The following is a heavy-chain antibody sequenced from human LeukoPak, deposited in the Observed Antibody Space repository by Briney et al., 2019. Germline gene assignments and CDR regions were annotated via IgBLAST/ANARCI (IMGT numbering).Heavy chain of an antibody. J-gene: IGHJ6*02. Sequence: ALVKVSCKASGYTFTGYYMHWVRQAPGQGLEWMGWINPNSGGTNYAQKFQGRVTMTRDTSISTAYMELSRLRSDDTAVYYCARDQGIPYYYYGMDVWGQGTTVTVSS. CDR1: GYTFTGYY. V-gene: IGHV1-2*02. CDR2: INPNSGGT. CDR3: ARDQGIPYYYYGMDV. D-gene: IGHD2-21*01.